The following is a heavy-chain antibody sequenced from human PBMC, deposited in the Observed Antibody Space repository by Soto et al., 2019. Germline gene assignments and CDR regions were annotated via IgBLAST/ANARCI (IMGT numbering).Heavy chain of an antibody. Sequence: GASVKVCCKASGYTFTSYDINWVRQATGQGLEWMGWMNPNSGNTGYAQKFQGRVTMTRNTSISTAYMELSSLRSEDTAVYYCARVGWIQLWLLAFDIWGQGTMVTVSS. V-gene: IGHV1-8*01. CDR3: ARVGWIQLWLLAFDI. J-gene: IGHJ3*02. D-gene: IGHD5-18*01. CDR1: GYTFTSYD. CDR2: MNPNSGNT.